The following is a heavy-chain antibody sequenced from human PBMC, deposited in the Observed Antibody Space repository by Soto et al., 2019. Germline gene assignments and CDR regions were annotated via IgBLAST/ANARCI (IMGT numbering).Heavy chain of an antibody. CDR1: GGTFSSYA. J-gene: IGHJ6*02. CDR3: ARDRGSWMTISYGMDV. V-gene: IGHV1-69*01. Sequence: QVQLVQSGAEVKKPGSSVKVSCKASGGTFSSYAISWVRQAPGQGLEWMGGIIPIFGTANYAQKFQGRVTINADESTSNAYMELSSLRSEDTAVYYCARDRGSWMTISYGMDVWGQGTTVTVSS. CDR2: IIPIFGTA. D-gene: IGHD4-17*01.